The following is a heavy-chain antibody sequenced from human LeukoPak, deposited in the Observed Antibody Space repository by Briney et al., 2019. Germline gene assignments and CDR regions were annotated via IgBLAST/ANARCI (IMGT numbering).Heavy chain of an antibody. Sequence: SETLSLTCTVSGGSISSYYWSWIRQPPGKGLEWIGYIYYSGSTNYNPSLKSRVTISVDTSKNQFSLKLSSVTAADTAVYYCARVRGSYGGDYYYYGMDVWGQGTTVTVSS. V-gene: IGHV4-59*01. D-gene: IGHD1-26*01. CDR1: GGSISSYY. CDR3: ARVRGSYGGDYYYYGMDV. J-gene: IGHJ6*02. CDR2: IYYSGST.